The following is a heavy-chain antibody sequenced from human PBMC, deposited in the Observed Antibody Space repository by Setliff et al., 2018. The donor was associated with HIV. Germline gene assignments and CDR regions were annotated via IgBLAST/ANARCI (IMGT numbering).Heavy chain of an antibody. V-gene: IGHV1-69*05. J-gene: IGHJ6*02. CDR1: GGTYV. CDR2: IIPVFGTE. CDR3: ARGGWSGGGPLHYSYYYLDV. D-gene: IGHD2-15*01. Sequence: SVKVSCKASGGTYVISWVRQAPGQGLEWMGGIIPVFGTENYAKKFQGRLTITMDESTYTGYMGLSSLTSEDTAVYYCARGGWSGGGPLHYSYYYLDVWGQGTAVTVSS.